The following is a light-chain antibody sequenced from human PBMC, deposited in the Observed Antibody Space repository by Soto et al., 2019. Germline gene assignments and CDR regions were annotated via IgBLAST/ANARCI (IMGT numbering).Light chain of an antibody. Sequence: QSVLTQPPSASGTPGQTIAISCSGGSSNIGSHTVKWYQQLPGTAPRLLIYSNTQRPSGVPDRFSGSKSGTSASLAISGLQSEYEGDYYCPAWDDSLNGVVFGGGTKVTVL. CDR3: PAWDDSLNGVV. J-gene: IGLJ2*01. CDR1: SSNIGSHT. CDR2: SNT. V-gene: IGLV1-44*01.